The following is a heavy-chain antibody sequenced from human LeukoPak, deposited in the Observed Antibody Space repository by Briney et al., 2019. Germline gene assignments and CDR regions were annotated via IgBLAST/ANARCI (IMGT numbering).Heavy chain of an antibody. V-gene: IGHV3-30*18. CDR3: AKLHGGFQDIVVVVAAIDY. D-gene: IGHD2-15*01. Sequence: PGGSLRLSCAASGFTFSSYSMNWVRQAPGKGLEWVAVISYDGSNRYYADSVKGRFTISRDNSKNTLYLQMNSLRAEDTAVYYCAKLHGGFQDIVVVVAAIDYWGQGTLVTVSS. J-gene: IGHJ4*02. CDR2: ISYDGSNR. CDR1: GFTFSSYS.